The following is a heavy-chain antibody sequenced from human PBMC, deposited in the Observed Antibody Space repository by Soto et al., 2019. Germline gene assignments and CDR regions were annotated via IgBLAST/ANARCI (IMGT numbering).Heavy chain of an antibody. D-gene: IGHD3-16*01. CDR2: ISYDGSNK. CDR3: ARDSFPTTTKGLGVYLFYGVAV. V-gene: IGHV3-30-3*01. J-gene: IGHJ6*02. Sequence: QVQLVESGGGVVQSGRSLRLSCAASGFTLSSYAMYWVRQAPGKGLEWVAVISYDGSNKYYADSVKGRFTISRDNSKNTLFLPMNSLRVEDTAVLYCARDSFPTTTKGLGVYLFYGVAVWGQWTTVTVSS. CDR1: GFTLSSYA.